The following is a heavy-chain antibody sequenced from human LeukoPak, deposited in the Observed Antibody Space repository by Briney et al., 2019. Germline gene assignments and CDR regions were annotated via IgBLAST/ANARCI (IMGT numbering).Heavy chain of an antibody. CDR2: ISSTSSTI. CDR1: GFTSSSYS. V-gene: IGHV3-48*04. Sequence: GGSLRLSCAASGFTSSSYSMNWVRQAPGKGLEWVSYISSTSSTIYYADSVKGRFTISRDNAKNSVYLQMNSLRAEDTAVYYCASVHQELIQGNWGQGTLVTVSS. J-gene: IGHJ4*02. CDR3: ASVHQELIQGN. D-gene: IGHD1-7*01.